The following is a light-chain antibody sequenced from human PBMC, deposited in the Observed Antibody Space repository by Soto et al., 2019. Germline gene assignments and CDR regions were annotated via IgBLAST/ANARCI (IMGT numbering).Light chain of an antibody. V-gene: IGKV3-15*01. CDR1: QSITTH. CDR2: HSS. CDR3: QQYNTWHRT. Sequence: IVMTQSPGTLSLSAGDRATLSCRASQSITTHLAWYQQRPGQAPRLLIYHSSTRATGVPTRFSSSGSGTDFTLTINSLQSEDIAVYYCQQYNTWHRTFGQGTKVEIK. J-gene: IGKJ1*01.